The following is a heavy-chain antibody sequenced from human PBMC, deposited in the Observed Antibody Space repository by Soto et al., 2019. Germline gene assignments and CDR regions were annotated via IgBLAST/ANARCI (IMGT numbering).Heavy chain of an antibody. CDR3: ARTHRYDAFDI. Sequence: GGSLRLSCAASGFTFSSYAMSWVRQAPGKGLEWVSAISGSGGSTYYADSVKGRFTISRDNAKNSLYLQMNSLRAEDTAVYYCARTHRYDAFDIWGQGTMVTVSS. CDR2: ISGSGGST. J-gene: IGHJ3*02. CDR1: GFTFSSYA. V-gene: IGHV3-23*01. D-gene: IGHD3-16*02.